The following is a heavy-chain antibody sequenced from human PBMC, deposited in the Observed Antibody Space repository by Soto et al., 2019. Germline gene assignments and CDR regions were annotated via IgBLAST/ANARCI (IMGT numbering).Heavy chain of an antibody. CDR2: INAGNGNT. V-gene: IGHV1-3*01. CDR3: ARVFSGYSYGCFDY. Sequence: GASVKVSCNASGYTFTSYAMHWVRQAPGQRLEWMGWINAGNGNTKYSQKFQGRVTITRDTSASTAYMELSSLRSEDTAVYYCARVFSGYSYGCFDYWGQGTLVTVSS. J-gene: IGHJ4*02. D-gene: IGHD5-18*01. CDR1: GYTFTSYA.